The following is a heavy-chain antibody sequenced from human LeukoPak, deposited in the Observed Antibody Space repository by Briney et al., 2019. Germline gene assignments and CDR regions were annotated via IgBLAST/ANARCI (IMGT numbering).Heavy chain of an antibody. Sequence: SETLSLTCTVSGGSISSYYWSWIRQPPGKGLEWIGYIYYSGSTNYNPSLKSRVTISVDTSKTQFSLKLSSVTAADTAVYYCARGYDSSGYLYGYWGQGTLVTVSS. CDR1: GGSISSYY. J-gene: IGHJ4*02. V-gene: IGHV4-59*01. CDR3: ARGYDSSGYLYGY. CDR2: IYYSGST. D-gene: IGHD3-22*01.